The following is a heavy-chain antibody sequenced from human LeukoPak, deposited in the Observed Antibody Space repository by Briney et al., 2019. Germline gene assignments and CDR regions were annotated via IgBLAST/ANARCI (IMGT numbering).Heavy chain of an antibody. V-gene: IGHV3-74*01. Sequence: GRSLRLSCAASGFTFSSYWMHWVRQPPGKGLVWVSRIKIDGSTTNYADSVKGRFTISRDNAENTLNLQMNSLRVEDTAVYYCTRRVSTTRWFDPWGQGTLVTVSS. J-gene: IGHJ5*02. CDR1: GFTFSSYW. D-gene: IGHD2-15*01. CDR3: TRRVSTTRWFDP. CDR2: IKIDGSTT.